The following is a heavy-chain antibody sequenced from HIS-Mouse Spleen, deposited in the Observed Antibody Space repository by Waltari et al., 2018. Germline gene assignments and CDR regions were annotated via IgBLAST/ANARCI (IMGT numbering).Heavy chain of an antibody. V-gene: IGHV4-39*07. CDR1: GGSISSSSYY. D-gene: IGHD3-9*01. J-gene: IGHJ4*02. CDR2: IYYSGRT. CDR3: ARDHNVLRYFDWFFDF. Sequence: QLQLQESGPGLVKPSETLSLTCTVSGGSISSSSYYWGWIRQPPGKGLEWIGSIYYSGRTNDTPSPRNRVTISVDTSKNQFSLKRSCVTAADTAVYYCARDHNVLRYFDWFFDFWGQGTLVTVSS.